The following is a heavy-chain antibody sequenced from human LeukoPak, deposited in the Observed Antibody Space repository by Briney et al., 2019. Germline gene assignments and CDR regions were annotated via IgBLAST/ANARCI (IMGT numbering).Heavy chain of an antibody. D-gene: IGHD2-15*01. CDR3: ARDRGYCSGGSCYGAYYFDY. CDR2: INAGNGNT. Sequence: ASVKVSCKASGYTFTGYYMHWVRQAPGQRLEWMGWINAGNGNTKYSQEFQGRVTITRDTSASTAYMELSSLRSEDMAVYYCARDRGYCSGGSCYGAYYFDYWGQGILVTVSS. V-gene: IGHV1-3*03. J-gene: IGHJ4*02. CDR1: GYTFTGYY.